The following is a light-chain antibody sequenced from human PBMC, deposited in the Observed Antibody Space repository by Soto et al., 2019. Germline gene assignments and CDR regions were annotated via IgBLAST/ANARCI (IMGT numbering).Light chain of an antibody. V-gene: IGLV2-14*03. Sequence: QSVLTQPASVSGSPGQSITISCTGTSSDVGGYNSVSWYQQHPGKAPKLMIYEVSNRPSGVSNRFSGSKSGNTASLTISGLQAEDESDYYCSSYRSNSTPYYVFGTGTKVTVL. CDR3: SSYRSNSTPYYV. CDR1: SSDVGGYNS. J-gene: IGLJ1*01. CDR2: EVS.